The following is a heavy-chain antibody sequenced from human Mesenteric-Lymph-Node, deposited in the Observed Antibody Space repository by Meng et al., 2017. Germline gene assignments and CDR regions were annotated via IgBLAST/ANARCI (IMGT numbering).Heavy chain of an antibody. CDR1: GYTFHGYY. CDR3: ASLVVVADYYFDY. Sequence: VPPVQLGGEGKKPGASGKVSCKASGYTFHGYYRHWVRQAPGQGLEWMGRINPNSGGTNYAQKFQGRVTMTRDTSISTAYMELSRLRSDDTAVYYCASLVVVADYYFDYWGQGTLVTVSS. D-gene: IGHD2-15*01. J-gene: IGHJ4*02. V-gene: IGHV1-2*06. CDR2: INPNSGGT.